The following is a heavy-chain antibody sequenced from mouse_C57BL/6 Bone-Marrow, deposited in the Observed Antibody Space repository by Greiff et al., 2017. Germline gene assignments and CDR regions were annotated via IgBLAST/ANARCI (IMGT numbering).Heavy chain of an antibody. CDR1: GYTFTSYW. Sequence: VQLQQPGAELVKPGASVKMSCKASGYTFTSYWMTWVKQRPGQGLEWIGDIYPGSGSTNYNEKFKSKATLTVDTSSSTAYMQLSSLTSEDSAVYYCARGGYGSSYKYFDYWGQGTTLTVSS. V-gene: IGHV1-55*01. CDR3: ARGGYGSSYKYFDY. CDR2: IYPGSGST. J-gene: IGHJ2*01. D-gene: IGHD1-1*01.